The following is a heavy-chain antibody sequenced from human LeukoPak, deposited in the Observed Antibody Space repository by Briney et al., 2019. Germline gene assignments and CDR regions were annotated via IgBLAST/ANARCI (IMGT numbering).Heavy chain of an antibody. CDR3: AKDRWWELLRPPFDNWFDP. V-gene: IGHV3-21*04. CDR2: ISSSSSYI. J-gene: IGHJ5*02. D-gene: IGHD1-26*01. CDR1: GFTFGSYS. Sequence: GGSLRLSCAASGFTFGSYSMNWVRQAPGKGLEWVSSISSSSSYIYYADSVKGRFTISRDNAKNSLYLQMNSLRAEDTAVYYCAKDRWWELLRPPFDNWFDPWGQGTLVTVSS.